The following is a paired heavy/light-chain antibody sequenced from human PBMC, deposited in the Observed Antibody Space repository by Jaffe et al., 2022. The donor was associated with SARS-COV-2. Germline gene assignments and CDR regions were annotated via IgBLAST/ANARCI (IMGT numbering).Light chain of an antibody. V-gene: IGKV4-1*01. CDR2: WAS. CDR1: HSVLYSSNNKNF. Sequence: DIVMTQSPDSLAVSLGERATINCKSSHSVLYSSNNKNFLAWYQQKPGQPPKLLIYWASTRASGVPDRFSGSGSGTDFTLTISSLQAEDVAVYYCQQYYDTPVTFGQGTKVEIK. CDR3: QQYYDTPVT. J-gene: IGKJ1*01.
Heavy chain of an antibody. D-gene: IGHD6-19*01. V-gene: IGHV1-18*01. J-gene: IGHJ5*02. CDR3: ARGESSGRGLWFNP. CDR1: GYMFINYH. Sequence: QVQLVQSGAEVKNPGASVKVSCKTSGYMFINYHISWVRQAPGQGLEWMGWISGYSGNTNYAPKFQGRVTMTIDTSTSTLDLRSLRSDDTAVYYCARGESSGRGLWFNPWGQGTLVTVSS. CDR2: ISGYSGNT.